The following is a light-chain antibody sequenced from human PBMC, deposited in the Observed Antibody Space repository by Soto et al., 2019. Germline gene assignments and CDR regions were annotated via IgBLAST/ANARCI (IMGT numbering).Light chain of an antibody. J-gene: IGLJ2*01. Sequence: QSVLTQPPSASGSPGQSVTISCTGTSSDIGRYNFVSWYQQHPGKAPRLTIYAVTQRPSGVPDRFSGSKSGDTASLTVSGLQAEDEADYYCSSYAGFNQVVFGGGTKLTVL. V-gene: IGLV2-8*01. CDR1: SSDIGRYNF. CDR2: AVT. CDR3: SSYAGFNQVV.